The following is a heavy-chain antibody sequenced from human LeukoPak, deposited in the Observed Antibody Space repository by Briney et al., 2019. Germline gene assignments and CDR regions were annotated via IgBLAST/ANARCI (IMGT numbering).Heavy chain of an antibody. CDR3: ARDYSSGWNYYYYYMDV. Sequence: ASVKVSCKASGYTFTSYYMYWVRQAPGQGLEWMGIINPNRGSTSYAQKFQGRVTMTRDMSTSTVYMELSSLRSEDTAVYYCARDYSSGWNYYYYYMDVWGKGTTVTVSS. V-gene: IGHV1-46*01. J-gene: IGHJ6*03. CDR2: INPNRGST. D-gene: IGHD6-19*01. CDR1: GYTFTSYY.